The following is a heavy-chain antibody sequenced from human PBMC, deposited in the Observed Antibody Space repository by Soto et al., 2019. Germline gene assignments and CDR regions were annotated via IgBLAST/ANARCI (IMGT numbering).Heavy chain of an antibody. CDR1: GFTFSSYA. CDR2: ISGSGGST. V-gene: IGHV3-23*01. J-gene: IGHJ4*02. Sequence: PGGSLRLSCAASGFTFSSYAMSWVRQAPGKGLEWVSAISGSGGSTYYADSVKGRFTISRDNAKNSLYLQMNSLRDEDTAVYYCARDNEYIAAAGNTFDYWGQGTLVTVSS. D-gene: IGHD6-13*01. CDR3: ARDNEYIAAAGNTFDY.